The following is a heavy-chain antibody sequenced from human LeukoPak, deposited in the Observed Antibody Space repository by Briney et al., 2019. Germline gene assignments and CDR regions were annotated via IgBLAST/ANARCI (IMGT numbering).Heavy chain of an antibody. CDR3: AKDGSSSAHY. Sequence: GGSLRLSCAASGFTFSSHGIHWVRQAPGKGLEWVAFIRYDGSNKYYADSVKGRFTISRDNSKNTLYLQMNSLRAEDTAVYYCAKDGSSSAHYWGQGTLVTASS. D-gene: IGHD6-13*01. J-gene: IGHJ4*02. CDR1: GFTFSSHG. V-gene: IGHV3-30*02. CDR2: IRYDGSNK.